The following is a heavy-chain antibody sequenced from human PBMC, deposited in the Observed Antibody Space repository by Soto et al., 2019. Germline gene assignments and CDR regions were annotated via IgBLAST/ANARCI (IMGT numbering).Heavy chain of an antibody. V-gene: IGHV1-8*01. CDR1: GYTFTSYD. Sequence: GASVKVSCKASGYTFTSYDSNWVRQATGQGLEWMGWMNPNSGNTGYAQKFQGRVTMTRKTSISTAYMELSSLRSEDTAVYYCARWGGYYDFWSGYTDYYYYYMDVWGKGTTVTVSS. J-gene: IGHJ6*03. CDR2: MNPNSGNT. CDR3: ARWGGYYDFWSGYTDYYYYYMDV. D-gene: IGHD3-3*01.